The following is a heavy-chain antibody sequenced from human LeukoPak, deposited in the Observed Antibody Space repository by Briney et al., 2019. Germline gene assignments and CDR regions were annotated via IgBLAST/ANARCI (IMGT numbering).Heavy chain of an antibody. CDR1: GYTFTDYY. CDR3: ARGSEVGGTEKNALDI. V-gene: IGHV1-2*02. Sequence: ASVKVSCKTSGYTFTDYYTHWVRQAPGQGLEWMGWINPNSVDTRYAQKFRDRVTMTRDTSITTAYMELSGLRSDDTALYYCARGSEVGGTEKNALDIWGQGTMVIVSS. CDR2: INPNSVDT. D-gene: IGHD1-26*01. J-gene: IGHJ3*02.